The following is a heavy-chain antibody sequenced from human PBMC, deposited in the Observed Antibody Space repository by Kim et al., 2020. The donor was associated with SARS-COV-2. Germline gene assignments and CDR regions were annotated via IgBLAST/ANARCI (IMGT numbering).Heavy chain of an antibody. CDR2: IYYSGST. V-gene: IGHV4-59*13. CDR1: GGSISSYY. CDR3: ARGPGGCSFPYYYGMDV. J-gene: IGHJ6*02. Sequence: SETLSLTCTVSGGSISSYYWSWIRQPPGKGLEWNGYIYYSGSTNYNSSLKRRVPISVATSKNQFSLTLSSVTAAATAVDYCARGPGGCSFPYYYGMDVWGQGTTVTVSS. D-gene: IGHD1-26*01.